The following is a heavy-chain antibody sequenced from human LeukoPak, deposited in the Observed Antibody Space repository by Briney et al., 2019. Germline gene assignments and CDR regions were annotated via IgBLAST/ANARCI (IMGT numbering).Heavy chain of an antibody. J-gene: IGHJ4*02. D-gene: IGHD3-16*01. Sequence: GGSLRLSCAASGFTFSSYSMNWVRQAPGKGLEWVSFISSSSSYIYYADSVKGRFTISRDNPKNSLYLQMNSLRAEGTAVYYCASWDDSYYFDYWGQGTLVTVSS. V-gene: IGHV3-21*01. CDR2: ISSSSSYI. CDR3: ASWDDSYYFDY. CDR1: GFTFSSYS.